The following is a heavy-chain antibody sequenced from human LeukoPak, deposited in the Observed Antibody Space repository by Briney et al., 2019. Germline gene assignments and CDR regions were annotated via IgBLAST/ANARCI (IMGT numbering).Heavy chain of an antibody. CDR2: ISYDGSNK. Sequence: GGSLRLSCAASGFTFSSYAMHWVRQAPGKGLEWVAVISYDGSNKYYADSVKGRFTISRDNSKNTLFLQMNSLRAEDTAVYYCAKEGAPSYYYYMDVWGKGTTVTISS. CDR1: GFTFSSYA. J-gene: IGHJ6*03. V-gene: IGHV3-30*04. D-gene: IGHD3-16*01. CDR3: AKEGAPSYYYYMDV.